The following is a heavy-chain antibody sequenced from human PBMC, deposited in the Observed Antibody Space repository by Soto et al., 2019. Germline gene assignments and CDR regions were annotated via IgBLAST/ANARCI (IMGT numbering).Heavy chain of an antibody. D-gene: IGHD3-10*01. V-gene: IGHV3-30-3*01. CDR2: MSYDGTTK. J-gene: IGHJ4*02. Sequence: GGALRLSCAASGFIFSNYVMYWVRQAPGKGLEWVAFMSYDGTTKSYADSVKGRFTISRDNSQNTLYLQMNSLRPEDTGVYYCAREVLWSRYFDYWGQGTLVTVSS. CDR3: AREVLWSRYFDY. CDR1: GFIFSNYV.